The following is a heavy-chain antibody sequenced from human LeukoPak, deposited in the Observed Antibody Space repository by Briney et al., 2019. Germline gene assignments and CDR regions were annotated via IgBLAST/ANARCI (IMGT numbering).Heavy chain of an antibody. CDR1: GGSFSGFY. D-gene: IGHD2-2*01. CDR3: ARGRLTSCYDY. J-gene: IGHJ4*02. Sequence: PSETLSLTCAVYGGSFSGFYWSWIRHPPGEGRGWNGEINHSGSTNYNPSLKSRVTISVDTSKNQFSLKLSSVTAADTAVYYCARGRLTSCYDYWGQGTLVTVSS. V-gene: IGHV4-34*01. CDR2: INHSGST.